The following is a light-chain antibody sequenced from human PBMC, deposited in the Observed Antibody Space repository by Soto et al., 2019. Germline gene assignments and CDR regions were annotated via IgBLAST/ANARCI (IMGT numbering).Light chain of an antibody. J-gene: IGKJ4*01. CDR1: QDMGSW. V-gene: IGKV1-12*01. Sequence: DIPMTQSPSSVPASVGDRVAITWRARQDMGSWVAWYQQKPGKAPTLLIYAASTLQTGVPSRFSGSGSGTEFPLTISSLQPEDFAIYYCNQSNSFPRLTFGGGTKVDIK. CDR3: NQSNSFPRLT. CDR2: AAS.